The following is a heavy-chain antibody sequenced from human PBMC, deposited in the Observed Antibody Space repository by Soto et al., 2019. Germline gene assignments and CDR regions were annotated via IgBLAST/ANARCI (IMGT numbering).Heavy chain of an antibody. V-gene: IGHV5-51*01. Sequence: PGESLKISCKGSGYSFTSYWIGWVRQMPGKGLEWMGIIYPGDSDTRYSPSFQGQVTISADKSISTAYLQWSSLKASDTAMYYCARPRRSGGSPHAFDIWGQGTMVTVSS. CDR1: GYSFTSYW. CDR2: IYPGDSDT. J-gene: IGHJ3*02. D-gene: IGHD2-15*01. CDR3: ARPRRSGGSPHAFDI.